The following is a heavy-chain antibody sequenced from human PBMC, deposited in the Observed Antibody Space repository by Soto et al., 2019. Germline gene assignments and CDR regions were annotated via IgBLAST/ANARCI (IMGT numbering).Heavy chain of an antibody. V-gene: IGHV4-59*01. D-gene: IGHD5-18*01. J-gene: IGHJ4*02. Sequence: SETLSLTCTVSGVSITSYYWSWIRQPPGKGLEWIGYIYYSGNTNYNPSLKSRVTISVDTSKNQFSLKLDSVTAADTAVYYCARGRPNPGYPIDYWGQGTLVTVSS. CDR3: ARGRPNPGYPIDY. CDR2: IYYSGNT. CDR1: GVSITSYY.